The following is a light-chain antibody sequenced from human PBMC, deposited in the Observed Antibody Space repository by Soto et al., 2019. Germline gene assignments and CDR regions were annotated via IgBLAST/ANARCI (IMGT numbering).Light chain of an antibody. J-gene: IGKJ4*01. CDR3: QQSSSTPQH. CDR2: VAS. V-gene: IGKV1-39*01. Sequence: DIQMTQSPSSLSASVGDRVTITCRASQSINNYLSWYQQKPGKAPKLLINVASTLQSVVASRFSGSGSGTDFTLAISSLQPEDCATYYCQQSSSTPQHFGAGTKVDIK. CDR1: QSINNY.